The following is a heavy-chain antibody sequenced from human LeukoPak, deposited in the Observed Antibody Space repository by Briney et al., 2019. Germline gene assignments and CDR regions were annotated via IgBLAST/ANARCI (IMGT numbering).Heavy chain of an antibody. J-gene: IGHJ4*02. Sequence: GGSLRLSCAASGFTFSSYAMSWVRQAPGKGLEWVSAISGSGGSTYYADSVKGRFTISRDNSKNTLYLQMNSLRAEDTAVYYCAKEDQGGEGGLLWFGGLFGVSGYYFDYWGQGTLVTVSS. CDR3: AKEDQGGEGGLLWFGGLFGVSGYYFDY. V-gene: IGHV3-23*01. CDR1: GFTFSSYA. CDR2: ISGSGGST. D-gene: IGHD3-10*01.